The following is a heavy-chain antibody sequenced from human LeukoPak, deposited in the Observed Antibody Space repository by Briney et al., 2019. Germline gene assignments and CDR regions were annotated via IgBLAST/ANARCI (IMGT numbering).Heavy chain of an antibody. CDR1: GFMFSDYG. CDR2: IWYDGSNI. CDR3: AREFGYCSTTSCPLGF. V-gene: IGHV3-33*01. J-gene: IGHJ4*02. Sequence: PGGSLRLSCAASGFMFSDYGMHWVRQAPGKGLEWVAAIWYDGSNIFYAGSVKGRFTISRDNSKNTLYLQMNSLRAEDTAVYYCAREFGYCSTTSCPLGFWGQGTPVTVSS. D-gene: IGHD2-2*03.